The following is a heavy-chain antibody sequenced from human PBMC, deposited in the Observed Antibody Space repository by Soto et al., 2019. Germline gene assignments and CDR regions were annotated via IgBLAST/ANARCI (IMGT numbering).Heavy chain of an antibody. V-gene: IGHV3-9*01. CDR3: AKEMGGRYCDPCDY. D-gene: IGHD1-26*01. CDR2: ISWNSGSI. J-gene: IGHJ4*02. CDR1: GFTFDDYA. Sequence: PGGSLRLSCAASGFTFDDYAMHWVRQAPGKGLEWVSGISWNSGSIGYADSVKGRFTISRDNAKNSLYLQMNSLRAEDTALYYGAKEMGGRYCDPCDYWGQGTRVTVSS.